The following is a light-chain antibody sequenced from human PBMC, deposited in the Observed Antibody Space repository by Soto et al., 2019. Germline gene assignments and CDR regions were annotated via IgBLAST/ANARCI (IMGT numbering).Light chain of an antibody. CDR1: QSVSSN. V-gene: IGKV3-11*01. CDR3: HQRSNWPRT. Sequence: EIVMTQSPATLSVSPGERATLSCRASQSVSSNLAWYQQKPGQAPRLLIYGASTRATGIPARFSGSGSGTDFTLTISSLEPEDIAVYYCHQRSNWPRTFGGGTKVDIK. CDR2: GAS. J-gene: IGKJ4*01.